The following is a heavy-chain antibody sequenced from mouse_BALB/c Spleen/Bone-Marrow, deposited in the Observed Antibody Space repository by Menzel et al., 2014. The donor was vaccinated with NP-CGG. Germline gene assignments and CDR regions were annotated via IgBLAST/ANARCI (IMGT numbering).Heavy chain of an antibody. CDR1: GYSFTSYW. D-gene: IGHD4-1*01. Sequence: EVQLQQSGTVLTRPGASVKMSCKASGYSFTSYWMHWVKQRPGQGLEWIGAIYPGNSDTTYNQKFKGKAKLTAVTSASTAYMELSSLTSEDSAVYYCTRNWDWYFDVWGAGTTVTVSS. CDR2: IYPGNSDT. J-gene: IGHJ1*01. V-gene: IGHV1-5*01. CDR3: TRNWDWYFDV.